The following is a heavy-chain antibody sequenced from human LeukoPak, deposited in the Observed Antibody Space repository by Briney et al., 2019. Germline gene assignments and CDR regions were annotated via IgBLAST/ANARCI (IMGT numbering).Heavy chain of an antibody. Sequence: GGSLRLSCAASGFIFTNAWMNWVRQAPGKGLEWVGRIKSKSDGGTADYAAPVKGRFTISRDDSNSTLYLQKKGQKTEDTAIDYCSTPRWNDEGAPFDYWGQGTLVTVSS. CDR2: IKSKSDGGTA. CDR1: GFIFTNAW. CDR3: STPRWNDEGAPFDY. D-gene: IGHD1-1*01. V-gene: IGHV3-15*07. J-gene: IGHJ4*02.